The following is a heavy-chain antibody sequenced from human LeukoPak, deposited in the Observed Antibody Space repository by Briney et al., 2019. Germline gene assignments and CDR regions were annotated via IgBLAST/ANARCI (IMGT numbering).Heavy chain of an antibody. CDR2: IYTSGST. CDR1: GGSISSYY. V-gene: IGHV4-4*07. CDR3: AREGLLPYLHSSSAPFDY. Sequence: SETLSLTCTVSGGSISSYYWSWIRQPAGKGLEWIGRIYTSGSTNYNPSLKSRVTMSVDTSKNQFSLKLSSVTAADTAVYYCAREGLLPYLHSSSAPFDYWGQGTLVTVSS. D-gene: IGHD6-6*01. J-gene: IGHJ4*02.